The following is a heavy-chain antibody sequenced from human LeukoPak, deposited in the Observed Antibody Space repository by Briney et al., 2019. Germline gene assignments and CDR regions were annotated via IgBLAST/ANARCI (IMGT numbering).Heavy chain of an antibody. D-gene: IGHD3-3*01. J-gene: IGHJ4*02. Sequence: GGSLRLSCAASGFTFSSYGMHWVRQAPGKGLEWVAVIWYDGSNKYYADSVKGRFTISRDNSKNTLYLQMNSLRAEDTAVYYCAKGRRRHDFWSGDYWGQGTLVTVSS. V-gene: IGHV3-30*02. CDR2: IWYDGSNK. CDR3: AKGRRRHDFWSGDY. CDR1: GFTFSSYG.